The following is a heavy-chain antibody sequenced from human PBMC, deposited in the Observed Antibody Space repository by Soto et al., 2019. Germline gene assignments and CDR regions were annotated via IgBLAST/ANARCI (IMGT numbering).Heavy chain of an antibody. Sequence: ASVKVFCKASGYTFTGYSFHWVRQAPGQGLEWLRWINPNSGGTDYAQKFQGRVTMTRDTSISTAYMELSSLRFDDTAVFYCARQDDAFDIWGQGTMVTVSS. CDR3: ARQDDAFDI. J-gene: IGHJ3*02. CDR1: GYTFTGYS. CDR2: INPNSGGT. V-gene: IGHV1-2*02.